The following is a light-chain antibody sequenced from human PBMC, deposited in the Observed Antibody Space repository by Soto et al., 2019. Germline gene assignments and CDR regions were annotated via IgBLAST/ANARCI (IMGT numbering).Light chain of an antibody. CDR1: QSIATY. CDR2: AAS. CDR3: QQSYSATTYT. V-gene: IGKV1-39*01. J-gene: IGKJ2*01. Sequence: DIQMTQSPSSLSASVGDRVTITCRASQSIATYLNWYQQRPGKAPRLLIYAASSLQSGVPSRFRGSGSGTDFTLTISSLQPEDFATYYCQQSYSATTYTFGQGTKLEIK.